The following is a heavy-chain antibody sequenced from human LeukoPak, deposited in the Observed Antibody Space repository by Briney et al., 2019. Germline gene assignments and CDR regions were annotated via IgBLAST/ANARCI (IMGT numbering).Heavy chain of an antibody. D-gene: IGHD6-19*01. CDR1: GGTFSSYA. CDR2: IIPIFGTA. J-gene: IGHJ4*02. CDR3: ARTYDTSSGWTRFFDY. V-gene: IGHV1-69*05. Sequence: SVKVSCKASGGTFSSYAISWVRQAPGQGLEWMGRIIPIFGTANYAQKFQGRVTITTDESTRTAYMELSSLRSEDTAVYYCARTYDTSSGWTRFFDYWGQGTLVTV.